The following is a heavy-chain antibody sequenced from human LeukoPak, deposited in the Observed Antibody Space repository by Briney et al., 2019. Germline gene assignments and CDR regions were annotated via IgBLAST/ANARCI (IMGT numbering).Heavy chain of an antibody. CDR1: GFTFSSYS. CDR2: INHSGST. V-gene: IGHV4-34*01. CDR3: ARAPLRYFDWSPGGYYGMDV. J-gene: IGHJ6*02. Sequence: GSLRLSGAASGFTFSSYSMNWVRQAPGKGLEWIGEINHSGSTNYNPSLKSRVTISVDTTNNHFFMMLSSGTAADTAVYYCARAPLRYFDWSPGGYYGMDVWGQGTTVTASS. D-gene: IGHD3-9*01.